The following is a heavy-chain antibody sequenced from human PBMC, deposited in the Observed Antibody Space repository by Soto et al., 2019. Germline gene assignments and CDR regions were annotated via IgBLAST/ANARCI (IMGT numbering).Heavy chain of an antibody. J-gene: IGHJ4*02. CDR2: ISSSSSNI. V-gene: IGHV3-48*02. Sequence: EVQLVESGGGLVQPGGSLRLSCAASGFIFSDYNMNWVRQAPGKGLEWISYISSSSSNIYYADSVKGRFTISRDNAKNSLYLQLNSLRDEDTAVYYCARPLGSSGGSCYYWGQGTLVTVSS. CDR3: ARPLGSSGGSCYY. CDR1: GFIFSDYN. D-gene: IGHD2-15*01.